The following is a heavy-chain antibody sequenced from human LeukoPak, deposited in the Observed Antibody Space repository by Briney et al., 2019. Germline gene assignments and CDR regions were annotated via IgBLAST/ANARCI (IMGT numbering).Heavy chain of an antibody. CDR1: GYTLSELS. V-gene: IGHV1-24*01. CDR3: APCNFYDVSGQTWTYFHY. Sequence: ASVKVSCKVSGYTLSELSMHWVRQTLGEGLEWMGGYVPDDSTTIYALKFQGRVTMTEDTSTDTAYMELSSLTFEDTAVYYCAPCNFYDVSGQTWTYFHYWGQGTLVTVSS. D-gene: IGHD3-22*01. CDR2: YVPDDSTT. J-gene: IGHJ4*02.